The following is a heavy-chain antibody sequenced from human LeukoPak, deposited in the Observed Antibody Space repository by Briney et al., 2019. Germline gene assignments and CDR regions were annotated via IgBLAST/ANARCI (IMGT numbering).Heavy chain of an antibody. CDR2: INPNSGGT. CDR3: ARPNYVDTAMFDY. J-gene: IGHJ4*02. CDR1: GYTFTGYY. D-gene: IGHD5-18*01. V-gene: IGHV1-2*02. Sequence: GASVKVSCKASGYTFTGYYMHWVRQAPGQGLEWMGWINPNSGGTNYAQKFQGRVTMTRDTSISTAYMELSRPRSDDTAVYYCARPNYVDTAMFDYWGQGTLVTVSS.